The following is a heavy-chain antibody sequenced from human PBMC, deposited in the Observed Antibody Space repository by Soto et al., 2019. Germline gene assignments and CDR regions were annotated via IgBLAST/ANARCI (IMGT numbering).Heavy chain of an antibody. V-gene: IGHV3-23*01. CDR2: ASGIGGST. CDR1: GFTLSSYA. J-gene: IGHJ4*02. D-gene: IGHD2-15*01. Sequence: EVQLLESGGGLVQPGGSLRLSCTVSGFTLSSYAMSWVRQAPGKGLEWVSAASGIGGSTYYADSVKGRFTISRDNSKNTLYLQMNSLRAEDTAVYYCAKSEYRYCGGGPCYFFDYWGQGTLVTVSS. CDR3: AKSEYRYCGGGPCYFFDY.